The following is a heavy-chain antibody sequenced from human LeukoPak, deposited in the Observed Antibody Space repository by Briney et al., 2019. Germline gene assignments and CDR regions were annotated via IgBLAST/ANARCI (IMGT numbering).Heavy chain of an antibody. CDR2: IYYSGST. J-gene: IGHJ4*02. V-gene: IGHV4-59*12. CDR1: GGSISSYY. Sequence: SETLSLTCTVSGGSISSYYWSWIRQPPGKGLEWIGYIYYSGSTNYNPSLKGRVTISVDTSKNQFSLKLSSVTAADTAVYYCARKSGQWLVFDYWGQGTLVTVSS. D-gene: IGHD6-19*01. CDR3: ARKSGQWLVFDY.